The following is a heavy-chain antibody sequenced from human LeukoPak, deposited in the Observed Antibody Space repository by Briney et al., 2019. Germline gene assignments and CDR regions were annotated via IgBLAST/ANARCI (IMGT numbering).Heavy chain of an antibody. CDR3: AKVHQYDILTGYYDY. D-gene: IGHD3-9*01. CDR2: ISWNSGSI. J-gene: IGHJ4*02. Sequence: GGSLRLSCAASGFTFDDYAMHWVRQAPGKGLEWVSGISWNSGSIGYADSVKGQFTISRDNAKNSLYLQMNSLRAEDTALYYCAKVHQYDILTGYYDYWGQGTLVTVSS. V-gene: IGHV3-9*01. CDR1: GFTFDDYA.